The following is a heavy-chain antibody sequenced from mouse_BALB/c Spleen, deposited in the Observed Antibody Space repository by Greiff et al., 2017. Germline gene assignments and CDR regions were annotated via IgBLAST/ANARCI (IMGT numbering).Heavy chain of an antibody. CDR2: INSNGGST. Sequence: DVHLVESGGGLVQPGGSLKLSCAASGFTFSSYGMSWVRQTPDKRLELVATINSNGGSTYYPDSVKGRFTISRDNAKNTLYLQMSSLKSEDTAMYYCARSSFITTVVATGNFDYWGQGTTLTVSS. CDR3: ARSSFITTVVATGNFDY. D-gene: IGHD1-1*01. V-gene: IGHV5-6-3*01. CDR1: GFTFSSYG. J-gene: IGHJ2*01.